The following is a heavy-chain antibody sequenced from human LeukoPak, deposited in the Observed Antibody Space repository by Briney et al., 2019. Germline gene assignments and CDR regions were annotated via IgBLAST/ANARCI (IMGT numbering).Heavy chain of an antibody. CDR1: GFTFSSYW. CDR3: ARAYYGDYADY. J-gene: IGHJ4*02. CDR2: IKQDGSEK. V-gene: IGHV3-7*03. D-gene: IGHD4-17*01. Sequence: GGSLRLSCAASGFTFSSYWMSWVRQAPGKGLEWVANIKQDGSEKYYVDSVKGRFTISRDNAENSLYLQMNSLRAEDTAVYYCARAYYGDYADYWGQGTLVTVSS.